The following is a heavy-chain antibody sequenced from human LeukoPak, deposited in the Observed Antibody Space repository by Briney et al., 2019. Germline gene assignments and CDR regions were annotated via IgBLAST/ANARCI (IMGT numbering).Heavy chain of an antibody. V-gene: IGHV4-59*01. D-gene: IGHD6-13*01. Sequence: PSETLSLTCTVSGGSIGSYYWSWIRQPPGKGLEWIGYIYYSGSTNYNPSLKSRVTISVDTSKNQFSLKLSSVTAADTAVYYCAREWGSSRGPYYYYMDVWGKGTTVTVSS. J-gene: IGHJ6*03. CDR3: AREWGSSRGPYYYYMDV. CDR1: GGSIGSYY. CDR2: IYYSGST.